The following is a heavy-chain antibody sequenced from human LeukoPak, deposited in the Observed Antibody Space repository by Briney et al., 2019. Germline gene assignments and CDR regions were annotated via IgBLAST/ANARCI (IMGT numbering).Heavy chain of an antibody. J-gene: IGHJ5*02. Sequence: VASVKVSCKASGYTFTGYYMHWVRQAPGQGLEWMGWINPNSGGTNYAQKFQGRVTMTRDTSISTAYMELSRLRSDDTAVYYCARDFNKQWLARPNNWFDPWGQGTLVTVSS. CDR1: GYTFTGYY. CDR3: ARDFNKQWLARPNNWFDP. CDR2: INPNSGGT. D-gene: IGHD6-19*01. V-gene: IGHV1-2*02.